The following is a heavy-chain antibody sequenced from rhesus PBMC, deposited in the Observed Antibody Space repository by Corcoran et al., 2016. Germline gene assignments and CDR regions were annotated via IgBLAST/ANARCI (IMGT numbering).Heavy chain of an antibody. V-gene: IGHV4S7*01. J-gene: IGHJ5-2*02. CDR1: GGSLSSLSW. CDR3: ARREVDNSLDV. Sequence: QVQLQESGPGLVKPSETLSLTCAVSGGSLSSLSWWRWTLQSPGKGLEWIGYVYGGSGSTSYNPSLKSLVTISTDTSKNQFSLKLSSVTAADTAVYYCARREVDNSLDVWGRGVLVTVSS. CDR2: VYGGSGST.